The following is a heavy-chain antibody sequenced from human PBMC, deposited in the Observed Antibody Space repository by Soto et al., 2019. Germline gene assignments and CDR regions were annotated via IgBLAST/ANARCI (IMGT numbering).Heavy chain of an antibody. J-gene: IGHJ4*02. CDR1: GGTFSSFG. Sequence: SSVKVSCKASGGTFSSFGFNWVRQAPGQGLEWMGGIIPLYGTANHARRFQGRVTISADESTSTVYMELISLRSDDTAIYYCARDRSMDGYNSRSFDYWLQGPLVTVSS. CDR3: ARDRSMDGYNSRSFDY. CDR2: IIPLYGTA. V-gene: IGHV1-69*13. D-gene: IGHD5-12*01.